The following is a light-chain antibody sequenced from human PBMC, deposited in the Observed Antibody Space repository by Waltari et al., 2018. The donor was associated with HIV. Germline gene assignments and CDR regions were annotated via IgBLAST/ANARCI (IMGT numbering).Light chain of an antibody. CDR2: EVS. CDR1: SSAVGGYNY. V-gene: IGLV2-14*01. J-gene: IGLJ1*01. CDR3: SSYTSTSTGV. Sequence: QSALTQPASVSGSPGQSITISCTGTSSAVGGYNYVSCYQQHPGKAPKFMIYEVSKRPSGVSKRFSGSKSGNTASLTISGLQAEDEADYYCSSYTSTSTGVFGTGTKVTVL.